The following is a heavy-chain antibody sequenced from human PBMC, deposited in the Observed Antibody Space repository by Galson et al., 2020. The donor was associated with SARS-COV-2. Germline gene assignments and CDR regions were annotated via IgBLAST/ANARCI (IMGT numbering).Heavy chain of an antibody. CDR1: GFSPSTSGMR. J-gene: IGHJ4*02. CDR2: LDWDDDK. CDR3: ARIGLREGGDYFDY. V-gene: IGHV2-70*04. Sequence: SGPTLVTPTQTLTLTCTFSGFSPSTSGMRVSCILQPPVKALAWLARLDWDDDKFYSTSLKTRLTISKDTSKNQVVLTMTNMDTVDTATYYCARIGLREGGDYFDYWGQGTLVTGSS. D-gene: IGHD4-17*01.